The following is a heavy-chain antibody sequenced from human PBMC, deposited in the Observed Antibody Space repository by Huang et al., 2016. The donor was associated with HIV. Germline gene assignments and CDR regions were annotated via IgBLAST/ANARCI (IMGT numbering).Heavy chain of an antibody. D-gene: IGHD3-3*01. V-gene: IGHV1-18*01. CDR2: IRVYNGDT. Sequence: QVQLVQSGAEVKKPGASVKVSCEASNYNFGSHGISWVRQAPGQGLAGMGWIRVYNGDTKYAQKFQGRVTMTRETSTRTAYMELTSLRFDDTAVYYCARSGFGVVITTTLDYYYMDVWGTGTTVTVSS. CDR3: ARSGFGVVITTTLDYYYMDV. J-gene: IGHJ6*03. CDR1: NYNFGSHG.